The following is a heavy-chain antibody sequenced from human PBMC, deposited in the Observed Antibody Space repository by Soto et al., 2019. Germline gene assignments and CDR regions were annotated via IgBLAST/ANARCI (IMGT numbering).Heavy chain of an antibody. CDR2: ITADGGT. D-gene: IGHD2-15*01. CDR1: GFTFSSCA. CDR3: APHVSRNGGSCQYDAFAI. Sequence: EVQVLESGGGLVQPGGSLRLSCAGSGFTFSSCAMTWIRQAPGKGPEWVSTITADGGTYYADSVKGRFAMSRDTSESTLYLQMNSLGAEDTAAYYCAPHVSRNGGSCQYDAFAIRGQGTMVSVSS. J-gene: IGHJ3*02. V-gene: IGHV3-23*01.